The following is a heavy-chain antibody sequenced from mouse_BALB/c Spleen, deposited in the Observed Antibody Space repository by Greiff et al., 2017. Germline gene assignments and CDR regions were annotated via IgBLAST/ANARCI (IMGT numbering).Heavy chain of an antibody. J-gene: IGHJ2*01. CDR3: ARHGAMITLDY. D-gene: IGHD2-4*01. Sequence: EVQGVESGGGLVQPGGSLKLSCAASGFTFSSYTMSWVRQTPEKRLEWVAYISNGGGSTYYPDTVKGRFTISRDNAKNTLYLQMSSLKSEDTAMYYCARHGAMITLDYWGQGTTLTVSS. CDR1: GFTFSSYT. V-gene: IGHV5-12-2*01. CDR2: ISNGGGST.